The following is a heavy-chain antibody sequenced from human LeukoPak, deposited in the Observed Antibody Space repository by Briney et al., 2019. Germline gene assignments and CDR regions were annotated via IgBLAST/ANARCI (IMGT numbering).Heavy chain of an antibody. J-gene: IGHJ3*02. Sequence: ASVKVSCKASGYTFTGYYMHWVRQAPGQGLEWMGWINPNSGGTNYAQKFQGRVTMTRDTSISTAYMELSRLRSDDTAVYYCARAVGAHCTNGACYTAKDAFDIWGQGTMVTVSS. CDR1: GYTFTGYY. D-gene: IGHD2-8*01. CDR2: INPNSGGT. CDR3: ARAVGAHCTNGACYTAKDAFDI. V-gene: IGHV1-2*02.